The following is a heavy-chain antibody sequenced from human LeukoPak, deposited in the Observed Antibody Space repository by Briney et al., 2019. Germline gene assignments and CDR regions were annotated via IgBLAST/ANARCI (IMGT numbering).Heavy chain of an antibody. CDR1: GFTFSTYT. V-gene: IGHV3-21*01. D-gene: IGHD4-17*01. CDR2: ISSSSSYI. J-gene: IGHJ4*02. Sequence: GGSLRLSCAASGFTFSTYTMNWVRQAPGKGLEWVSSISSSSSYIYYADSVKGRFTISRDNAKNSLYLQMNSLRAEDTAVYYCARADYGDYLGPFDYWGQGTLVTVSS. CDR3: ARADYGDYLGPFDY.